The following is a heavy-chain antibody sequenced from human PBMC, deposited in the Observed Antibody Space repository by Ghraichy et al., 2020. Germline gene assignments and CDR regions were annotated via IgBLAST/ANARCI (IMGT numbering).Heavy chain of an antibody. V-gene: IGHV4-59*01. Sequence: QTLSLTCIVSGGSMTSYYWSWIRQPPGKRLEWIGYIHSNGSTNYNPSFKSRVTISEDTSKNQFTLKLSSLTAADKAVYYCARERGTLFGNYYYGMDVWGQGTTVTVSS. J-gene: IGHJ6*02. CDR1: GGSMTSYY. D-gene: IGHD3-9*01. CDR2: IHSNGST. CDR3: ARERGTLFGNYYYGMDV.